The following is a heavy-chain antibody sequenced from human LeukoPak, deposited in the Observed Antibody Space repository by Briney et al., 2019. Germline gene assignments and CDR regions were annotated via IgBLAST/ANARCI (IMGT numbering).Heavy chain of an antibody. D-gene: IGHD3-22*01. V-gene: IGHV3-23*01. CDR3: AKAYYYDSSGYDDAFDI. CDR2: ISGSGGST. CDR1: GFTFSSYA. J-gene: IGHJ3*02. Sequence: TGGSLRLSCAASGFTFSSYAMSWVRQAPGKGLEWVSAISGSGGSTYYADSVKGRFTISRDNSKNTLYLQMNSLRAEDTAVYYCAKAYYYDSSGYDDAFDIWGQGTMVTVSS.